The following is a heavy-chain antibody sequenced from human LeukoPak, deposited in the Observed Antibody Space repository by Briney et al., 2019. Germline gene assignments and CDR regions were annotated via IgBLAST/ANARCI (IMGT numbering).Heavy chain of an antibody. J-gene: IGHJ6*03. D-gene: IGHD3-22*01. CDR3: ARDRDSSGYHYYYYYMDV. CDR2: IYYTGTT. Sequence: SETLSLTCTVSGGSINNYYWSWIRQPPGKQLEWIGTIYYTGTTNYHPSLESRVTISVDTSKNQFSLKLSSVTAADTAVYYCARDRDSSGYHYYYYYMDVWGKGTTVTVSS. V-gene: IGHV4-59*12. CDR1: GGSINNYY.